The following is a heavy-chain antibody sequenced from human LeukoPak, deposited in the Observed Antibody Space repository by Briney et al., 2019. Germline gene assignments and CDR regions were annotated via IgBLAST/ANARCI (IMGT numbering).Heavy chain of an antibody. V-gene: IGHV3-23*01. CDR2: ISGSGGST. CDR1: GFTFSSYA. D-gene: IGHD3-22*01. Sequence: PGGSLRLSCAASGFTFSSYAMSWVRQAPGKGLEWVSAISGSGGSTYYADSVKGRFTISRDNSKNTLYLQMNSLRAEDTAVYYCAKDRGGYYDSSGLDYWGQGTLVTVSS. J-gene: IGHJ4*02. CDR3: AKDRGGYYDSSGLDY.